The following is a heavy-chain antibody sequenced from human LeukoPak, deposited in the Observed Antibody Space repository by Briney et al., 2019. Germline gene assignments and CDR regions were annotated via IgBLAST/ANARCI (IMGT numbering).Heavy chain of an antibody. J-gene: IGHJ4*02. Sequence: GGSLRLSCAASGFTFSSCGMHWVRQAPGKGLEWVAFIRYDGSNKYYADSVKGRFTISRDNSKNTLYLQMNSLRAEDTAVYYCANRALRLGELSLSFFDYWGQGTLVTVSS. CDR1: GFTFSSCG. V-gene: IGHV3-30*02. CDR3: ANRALRLGELSLSFFDY. D-gene: IGHD3-16*02. CDR2: IRYDGSNK.